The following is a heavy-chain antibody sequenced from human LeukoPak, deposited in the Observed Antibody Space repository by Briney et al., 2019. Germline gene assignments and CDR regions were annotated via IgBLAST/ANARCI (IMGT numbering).Heavy chain of an antibody. J-gene: IGHJ6*02. D-gene: IGHD3-10*01. CDR1: GFTFSKYA. Sequence: GGSLRLSCAASGFTFSKYAMTWVRQAPGQGLEWVSSISGSGGSTFSADSVEGRFTVSRDSSKNTLYLQMNSLRAEDTAVYYCAKTHDLTMVRGVRPFMDVWGQGTTVTVSS. CDR2: ISGSGGST. V-gene: IGHV3-23*01. CDR3: AKTHDLTMVRGVRPFMDV.